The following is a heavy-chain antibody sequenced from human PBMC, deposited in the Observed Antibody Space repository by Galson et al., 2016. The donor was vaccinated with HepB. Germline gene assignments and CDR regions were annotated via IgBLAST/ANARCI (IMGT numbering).Heavy chain of an antibody. CDR1: GFSLTNIIMG. J-gene: IGHJ3*01. CDR2: IFPNDEK. V-gene: IGHV2-26*01. Sequence: PALVKPTQTLTLTCTVSGFSLTNIIMGVSWIRQPPGKALEWLAHIFPNDEKSYSTSLKNRLTISEDTSKSQVVLTKTNRDPVDTATYCCARITQFWEGRDSGAFDVWGHGTMVIVSS. D-gene: IGHD3-10*01. CDR3: ARITQFWEGRDSGAFDV.